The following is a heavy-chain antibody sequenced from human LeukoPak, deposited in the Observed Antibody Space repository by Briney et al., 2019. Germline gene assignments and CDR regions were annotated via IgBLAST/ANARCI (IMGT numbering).Heavy chain of an antibody. CDR2: INQGGSAK. CDR3: GRGDGYLVDH. V-gene: IGHV3-7*01. CDR1: GFSFSDSW. J-gene: IGHJ4*02. D-gene: IGHD5-24*01. Sequence: QSGGSLRLSCVGSGFSFSDSWMTWVRRAPGKGLEWVANINQGGSAKNYVDSVKGRFTISRDDAKTSLFQQMNSLRAEDTGVYYCGRGDGYLVDHWGQGTLVTVST.